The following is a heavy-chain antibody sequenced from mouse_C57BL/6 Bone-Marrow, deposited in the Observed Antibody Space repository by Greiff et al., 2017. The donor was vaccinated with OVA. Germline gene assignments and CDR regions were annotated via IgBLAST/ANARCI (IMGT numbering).Heavy chain of an antibody. Sequence: EVQLQQSGPVLVKPGASVKMSCKASGYTFTDYYMNWVKQSHGKSLEWIGVINPYNGGTSYNQKFKGKATLTVDKSSSTAYMELNSLTSEDSAVYYCARFLYGYEDYFDYWGQGTTLTVSS. D-gene: IGHD2-2*01. CDR2: INPYNGGT. CDR1: GYTFTDYY. CDR3: ARFLYGYEDYFDY. J-gene: IGHJ2*01. V-gene: IGHV1-19*01.